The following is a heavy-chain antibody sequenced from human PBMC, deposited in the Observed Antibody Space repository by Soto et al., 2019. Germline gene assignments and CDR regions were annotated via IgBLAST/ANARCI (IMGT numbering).Heavy chain of an antibody. CDR1: GGSISSGGFS. D-gene: IGHD6-25*01. CDR3: ARGGAGYNWLDP. Sequence: QVELQESGPGLVKPSQTLSLTCTVSGGSISSGGFSWSWIRQVPEQGLEWIAYSFPSGSTSYNPSLVSRVSISAGKSTSQLSLGLTSVTVAYTAVYYCARGGAGYNWLDPWGQGIRVTVSS. CDR2: SFPSGST. V-gene: IGHV4-31*03. J-gene: IGHJ5*02.